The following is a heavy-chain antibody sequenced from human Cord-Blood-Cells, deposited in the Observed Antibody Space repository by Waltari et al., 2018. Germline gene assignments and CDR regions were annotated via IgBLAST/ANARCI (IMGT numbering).Heavy chain of an antibody. CDR3: ALSVAGAKGDAFDI. V-gene: IGHV4-34*01. D-gene: IGHD1-26*01. Sequence: QVQLQQWGAGLLKPSETLSLTCAVYGGSFSGYYWSWIRQPPGKGLEWLGEINHIGSTNHNPSLKSRVTISVDTSKNQFSLKLSSVTAADTAVYYCALSVAGAKGDAFDIWGQGTMVTVSS. J-gene: IGHJ3*02. CDR1: GGSFSGYY. CDR2: INHIGST.